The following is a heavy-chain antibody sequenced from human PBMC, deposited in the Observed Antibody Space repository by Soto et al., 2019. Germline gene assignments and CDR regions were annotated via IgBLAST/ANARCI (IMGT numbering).Heavy chain of an antibody. J-gene: IGHJ4*02. D-gene: IGHD2-21*02. V-gene: IGHV1-46*01. Sequence: QVQLMQSGAEVKKPGASVKVSCKASGDTFTDYYIHWVRQAPGQGLEWMGTVNPSGGHTTYAQHFLGRVTVSADTSTSTLYMELTSLTSDDTAIYYCASGGHVVVVTAALDYWGQGTLVTVSS. CDR3: ASGGHVVVVTAALDY. CDR2: VNPSGGHT. CDR1: GDTFTDYY.